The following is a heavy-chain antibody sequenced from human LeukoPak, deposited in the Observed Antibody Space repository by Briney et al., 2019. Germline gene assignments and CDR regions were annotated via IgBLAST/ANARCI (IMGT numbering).Heavy chain of an antibody. V-gene: IGHV3-7*01. CDR2: IKHDGSEK. J-gene: IGHJ3*02. CDR1: GFTFSRHW. Sequence: PGGSLRLSCAASGFTFSRHWMTWVRQAPGKGLEWVANIKHDGSEKYYVDSVKGRFTISRDNAKNSLYLQMNSLRAEDTAVYYCASLFPYYYDSSGPDAFDIWGQGTMVTVSS. D-gene: IGHD3-22*01. CDR3: ASLFPYYYDSSGPDAFDI.